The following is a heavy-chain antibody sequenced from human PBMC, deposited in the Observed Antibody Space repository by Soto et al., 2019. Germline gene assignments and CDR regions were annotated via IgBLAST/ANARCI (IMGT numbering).Heavy chain of an antibody. CDR1: GYSFTSYW. Sequence: GESLKISCKGSGYSFTSYWIGWVRQMPGKGLEWMGIIYPGDSDTRYSPSFQGQVTISADKSISTAYLQWSSLKASDTAMYYCARPTYYDYIWGSYRPDDAFDIWGQGTMVTVSS. CDR2: IYPGDSDT. CDR3: ARPTYYDYIWGSYRPDDAFDI. D-gene: IGHD3-16*02. V-gene: IGHV5-51*01. J-gene: IGHJ3*02.